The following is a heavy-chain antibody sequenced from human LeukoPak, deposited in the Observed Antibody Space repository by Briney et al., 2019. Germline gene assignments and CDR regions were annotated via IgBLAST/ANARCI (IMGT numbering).Heavy chain of an antibody. CDR2: IGDNGDST. D-gene: IGHD4-23*01. Sequence: GGSLRLSCAASGFTFSSYAMSWVRQAPGKGLEWVSTIGDNGDSTYYADSAKGRFTISRDNSKNTLYLQMNSLRAEDTAVYYCAKYDFGGNPDEYYFDYWGQGTLVTVSS. J-gene: IGHJ4*02. CDR3: AKYDFGGNPDEYYFDY. CDR1: GFTFSSYA. V-gene: IGHV3-23*01.